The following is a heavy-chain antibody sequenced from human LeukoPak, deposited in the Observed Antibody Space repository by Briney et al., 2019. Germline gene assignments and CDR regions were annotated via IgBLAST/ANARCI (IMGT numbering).Heavy chain of an antibody. Sequence: GGSLRLSCAASGFTFSSYSIHWVRQAPGKGLEWAAVISYDGSNKYYADSVKGRFAISRDNSKNTLCLQMNSLRAEDTAVYYCAREPFGGYQYYYYYYGMDVWGKGTTVTVSS. D-gene: IGHD3-16*01. J-gene: IGHJ6*04. CDR2: ISYDGSNK. CDR1: GFTFSSYS. CDR3: AREPFGGYQYYYYYYGMDV. V-gene: IGHV3-30*09.